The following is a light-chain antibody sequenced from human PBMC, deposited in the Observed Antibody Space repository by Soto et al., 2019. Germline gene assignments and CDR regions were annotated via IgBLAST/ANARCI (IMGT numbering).Light chain of an antibody. V-gene: IGKV3-11*01. CDR3: QQRSNWPIT. CDR2: DAS. J-gene: IGKJ5*01. CDR1: QSVSSY. Sequence: EVVMTQSPDTLSVSPGESVTLSCRASQSVSSYLAWYQQKPGQAPRLLIYDASNRATGIPARFSGSGSGTDFTLTISSLEPEDFALYYCQQRSNWPITFGQGTRLEIK.